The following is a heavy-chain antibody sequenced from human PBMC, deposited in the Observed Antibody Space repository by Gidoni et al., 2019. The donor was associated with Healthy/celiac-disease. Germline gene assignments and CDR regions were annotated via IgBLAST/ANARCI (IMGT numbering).Heavy chain of an antibody. CDR1: GGSLSSYY. Sequence: VQLQESGPGLVKPSETLSLTCTVSGGSLSSYYWSWIRQPPGKGLEWIGYIYYSGSTNYNPSRKSRITISVDTSKNQFSLKLSSVTDADTAVYYCARHINAATYYYDSSGEGPFDYWGQGTLVTVSS. V-gene: IGHV4-59*08. CDR3: ARHINAATYYYDSSGEGPFDY. D-gene: IGHD3-22*01. CDR2: IYYSGST. J-gene: IGHJ4*02.